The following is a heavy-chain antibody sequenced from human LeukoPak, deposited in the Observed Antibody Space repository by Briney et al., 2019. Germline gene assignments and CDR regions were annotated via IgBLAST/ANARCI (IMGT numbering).Heavy chain of an antibody. Sequence: GASVKVSCKASGYTFTGYYMHWVRQAPGQGLEWMGWINPNSGGTNYAQKFQGRVTMTRDTSISTAYMELSRLRSDDTAVYYCAKAVAARPQKAIDYWGQGTLVTVSS. D-gene: IGHD6-6*01. V-gene: IGHV1-2*02. CDR1: GYTFTGYY. CDR3: AKAVAARPQKAIDY. CDR2: INPNSGGT. J-gene: IGHJ4*02.